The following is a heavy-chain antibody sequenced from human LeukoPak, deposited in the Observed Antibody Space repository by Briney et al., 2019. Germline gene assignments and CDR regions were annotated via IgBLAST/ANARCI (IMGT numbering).Heavy chain of an antibody. Sequence: GGSLRLSCTASGFTFSSYSMNWVRQAPGKGLEWVSSISSSSSYIYYADSVKGRFTISRDNAKNSLYLQMNSLRAEDTAVYYCARPVGDYGDYYFDYWGQGTLVTVSS. V-gene: IGHV3-21*01. CDR3: ARPVGDYGDYYFDY. CDR2: ISSSSSYI. J-gene: IGHJ4*02. D-gene: IGHD4-17*01. CDR1: GFTFSSYS.